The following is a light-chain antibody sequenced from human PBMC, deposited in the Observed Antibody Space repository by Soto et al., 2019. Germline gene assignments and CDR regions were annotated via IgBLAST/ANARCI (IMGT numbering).Light chain of an antibody. CDR1: NIGSKS. Sequence: SYELTQPPSVAVAPGNTAWVTCGGNNIGSKSVHWYQKKPGQAPVLVIYYDNDRPAGIPERFSGSNSGNSATLTISGVEAGDEADYYCQVWDSSSDHPGVFGGGTKRTVL. CDR3: QVWDSSSDHPGV. V-gene: IGLV3-21*04. J-gene: IGLJ2*01. CDR2: YDN.